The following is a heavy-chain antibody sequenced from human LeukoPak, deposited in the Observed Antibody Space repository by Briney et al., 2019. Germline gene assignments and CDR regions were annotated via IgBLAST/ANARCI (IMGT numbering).Heavy chain of an antibody. V-gene: IGHV4-39*01. CDR1: GGSISSRSYY. CDR2: IYYSGSA. CDR3: ASHTAMVSVGFDY. J-gene: IGHJ4*02. D-gene: IGHD5-18*01. Sequence: SETLSLTCTVSGGSISSRSYYWGWIRQPPGKGLEWTGSIYYSGSAYYNPSLKSRVTISVDTSNNQFSLQLSSVTAADTAVYYCASHTAMVSVGFDYWGQGTLVTVSS.